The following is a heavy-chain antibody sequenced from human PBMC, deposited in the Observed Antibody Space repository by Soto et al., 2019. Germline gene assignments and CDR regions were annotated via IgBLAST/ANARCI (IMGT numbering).Heavy chain of an antibody. CDR1: GVSVTNGDYY. Sequence: SETLSLTCAVSGVSVTNGDYYWSWMRQSPGKGLEWIGNIYYSETTNYNPSLNSRLSISIDTSRNQFSLQLTSVTAADTAIYYCARQRRGGYWFDPWGQGTLVTVSS. V-gene: IGHV4-30-4*01. CDR2: IYYSETT. J-gene: IGHJ5*02. CDR3: ARQRRGGYWFDP.